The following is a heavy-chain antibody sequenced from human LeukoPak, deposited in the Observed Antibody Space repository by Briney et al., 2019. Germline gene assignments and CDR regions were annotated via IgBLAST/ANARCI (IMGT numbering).Heavy chain of an antibody. V-gene: IGHV3-33*06. Sequence: GGSLRLSCAASGFTFSRYGMHWVRQAPGKGLEWVAIIWYDGSNKYYADSVKGRFTISRDNAKNTLYLQMNSLRAEDTAVYYCAKEGPDNWNYAFGYWGQGTLVTVSS. D-gene: IGHD1-7*01. J-gene: IGHJ4*02. CDR3: AKEGPDNWNYAFGY. CDR2: IWYDGSNK. CDR1: GFTFSRYG.